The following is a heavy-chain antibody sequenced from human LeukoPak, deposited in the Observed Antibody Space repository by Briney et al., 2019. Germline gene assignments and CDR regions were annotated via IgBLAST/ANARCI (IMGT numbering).Heavy chain of an antibody. CDR1: GFTFTSYD. Sequence: GASVKVSCKASGFTFTSYDINWVRQAGGQGLEWMGWMNLDNGNTGYAQKFQGRVTMTRDTSISTAYMELRDLRSETTAVSSCVRDGEGVAISVNYWFDPWGPGTLVTVSS. J-gene: IGHJ5*02. CDR3: VRDGEGVAISVNYWFDP. V-gene: IGHV1-8*01. CDR2: MNLDNGNT. D-gene: IGHD3-10*01.